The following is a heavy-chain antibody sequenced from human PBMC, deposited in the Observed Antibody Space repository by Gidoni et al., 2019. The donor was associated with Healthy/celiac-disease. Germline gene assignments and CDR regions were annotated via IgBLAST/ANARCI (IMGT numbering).Heavy chain of an antibody. V-gene: IGHV3-66*02. CDR1: GFTVSSNY. CDR2: IYSGGST. D-gene: IGHD4-17*01. Sequence: EVQLVESGGGLVQPGGSLSLSCAASGFTVSSNYMSWVRQAPGKGLEWVSVIYSGGSTNYADSVKGRFTISRDNSKNTLYLQMNSLRAEDTAVYHCARDDYGDVRRAFDIWGQGTMVTVSS. J-gene: IGHJ3*02. CDR3: ARDDYGDVRRAFDI.